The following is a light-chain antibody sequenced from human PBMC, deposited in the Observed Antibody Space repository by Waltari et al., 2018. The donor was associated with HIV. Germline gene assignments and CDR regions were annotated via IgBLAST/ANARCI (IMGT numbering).Light chain of an antibody. Sequence: SYELTQPPPVPVSPGQAAIITCSGYALPQQYAYWYQQRSGQAPVLVVYKDSERPSGIPERFSGSGSGTTVTLTISGVQPEDEADYYCQSVDNSGFHVIFGGGTKLTVL. CDR2: KDS. CDR3: QSVDNSGFHVI. CDR1: ALPQQY. J-gene: IGLJ2*01. V-gene: IGLV3-25*03.